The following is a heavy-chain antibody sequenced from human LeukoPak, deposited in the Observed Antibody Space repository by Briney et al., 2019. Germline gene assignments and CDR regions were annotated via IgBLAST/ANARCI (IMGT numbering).Heavy chain of an antibody. CDR2: ISSSGSTI. CDR3: ARGTIFGVVGAFDI. V-gene: IGHV3-11*01. CDR1: GFTFSDYY. Sequence: GGSLRLSCAASGFTFSDYYMSWIRQAPGKGLEWVSYISSSGSTIYYAGSVKGRFTISRDNAKNSLYLQMNSLRAEDTAVYYCARGTIFGVVGAFDIWGQGTMVTVSS. D-gene: IGHD3-3*01. J-gene: IGHJ3*02.